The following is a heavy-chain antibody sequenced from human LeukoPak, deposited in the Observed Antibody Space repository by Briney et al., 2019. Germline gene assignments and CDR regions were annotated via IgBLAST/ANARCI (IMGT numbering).Heavy chain of an antibody. CDR1: GGSFSGYY. CDR3: ADRGELQLVTGGY. J-gene: IGHJ4*02. D-gene: IGHD6-13*01. CDR2: INHSGST. Sequence: SETLSLTCAVYGGSFSGYYWSWIRQPPGKGLEWIGEINHSGSTNYNPSLKSRVTISVDTSKNQFSLKLSSVTAADTAVYYCADRGELQLVTGGYWVQGTLVTVSS. V-gene: IGHV4-34*01.